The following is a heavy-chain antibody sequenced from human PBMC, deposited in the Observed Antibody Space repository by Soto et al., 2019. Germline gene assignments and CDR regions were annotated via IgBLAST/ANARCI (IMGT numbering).Heavy chain of an antibody. Sequence: PGGSLRLSCAASGFTFSSYGMHWVRQAPGKGLEWVAVIWYDGSNKYYADSVKGRFTISRDNSKNTLYLQMNSPRAEDTAVYYCARGPFWSGSFLSYYYYGMDVWGQGTTGTV. CDR3: ARGPFWSGSFLSYYYYGMDV. CDR2: IWYDGSNK. D-gene: IGHD3-3*01. J-gene: IGHJ6*02. CDR1: GFTFSSYG. V-gene: IGHV3-33*01.